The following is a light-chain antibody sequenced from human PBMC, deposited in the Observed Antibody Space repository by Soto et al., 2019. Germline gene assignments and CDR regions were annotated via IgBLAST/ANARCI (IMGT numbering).Light chain of an antibody. CDR3: MQGAHWPYT. V-gene: IGKV2-30*01. CDR2: KIS. J-gene: IGKJ2*01. CDR1: QSLVYSDVNTY. Sequence: DVVITQSPLSLPVTLGQPASISCRSSQSLVYSDVNTYLNWFQQWPGQSPRRLIYKISTRDSGVPDRFSGSGSGTDFTLRISRVAAEDVGVYYCMQGAHWPYTFGQGTKLEIK.